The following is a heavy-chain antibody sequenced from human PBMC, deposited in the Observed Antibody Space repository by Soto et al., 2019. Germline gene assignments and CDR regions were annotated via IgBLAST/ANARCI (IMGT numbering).Heavy chain of an antibody. CDR2: ISAYNGNT. CDR3: ARGVGVEHTYYIDS. D-gene: IGHD2-21*01. J-gene: IGHJ4*02. Sequence: QVQLVQSGAEVKKPGASVKVSCKASGYTFTSYSISWVRQAPGQGLEWMGWISAYNGNTKYAQKFQDRVTMTTDTSTSTAYMEQRSLRSDDTAVYYCARGVGVEHTYYIDSWGRGTLVTVSS. CDR1: GYTFTSYS. V-gene: IGHV1-18*01.